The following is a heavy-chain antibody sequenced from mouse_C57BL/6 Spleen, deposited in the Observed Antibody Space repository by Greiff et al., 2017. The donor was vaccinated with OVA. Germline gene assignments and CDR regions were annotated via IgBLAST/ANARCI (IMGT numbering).Heavy chain of an antibody. CDR3: ARGDTTVVAPMDY. D-gene: IGHD1-1*01. Sequence: VQLQQSGPELVKPGASVKISCKASGYAFSSSWMNWVKQRPGKGLEWIGRIYPGDGDTNYNGKFKGKATLTADKSSSTAYMQLSSLTSEDSAVYFCARGDTTVVAPMDYWGQGTSVTVSS. V-gene: IGHV1-82*01. CDR2: IYPGDGDT. J-gene: IGHJ4*01. CDR1: GYAFSSSW.